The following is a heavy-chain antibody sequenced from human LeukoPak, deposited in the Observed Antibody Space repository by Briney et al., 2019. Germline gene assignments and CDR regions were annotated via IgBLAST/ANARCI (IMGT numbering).Heavy chain of an antibody. CDR2: INTYNGDT. Sequence: ASVKVSCKTSGYTFTSYGVSWIRQAPGEGLEWMGWINTYNGDTDYAQKLQDRVTMTKDTSTTTAYMELRSLRSDDTAVYYCARNRCSGGSCYDDYWGQGTLVTVSS. D-gene: IGHD2-15*01. CDR3: ARNRCSGGSCYDDY. J-gene: IGHJ4*02. V-gene: IGHV1-18*01. CDR1: GYTFTSYG.